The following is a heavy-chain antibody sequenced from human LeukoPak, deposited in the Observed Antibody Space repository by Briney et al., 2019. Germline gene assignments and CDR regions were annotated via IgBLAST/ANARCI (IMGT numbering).Heavy chain of an antibody. CDR2: IVGSGANT. V-gene: IGHV3-23*01. CDR3: GKTTVGYSSGQKPAWPVDY. D-gene: IGHD5-18*01. CDR1: GFTFSNYA. J-gene: IGHJ4*02. Sequence: GGSLRLSCAASGFTFSNYAMNWVRQTPGKGLEWVSSIVGSGANTYHADSVKGRFTISRDNSRNTVYLQINSLRAEDTAVYYCGKTTVGYSSGQKPAWPVDYWGQGTLVTVPS.